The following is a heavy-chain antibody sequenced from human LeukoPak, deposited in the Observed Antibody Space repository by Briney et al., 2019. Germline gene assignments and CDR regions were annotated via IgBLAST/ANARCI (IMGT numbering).Heavy chain of an antibody. CDR1: GFTFSSYS. CDR2: ISSSSSYI. Sequence: GGSLRLSRAASGFTFSSYSMNWVRQAPGKGLEWVSSISSSSSYIYHADSVKGRFTISRDNAKNSLYLQMNSLRAEDAAVYYCARAGYSGYGDYWGQGTLVTVSS. D-gene: IGHD5-12*01. J-gene: IGHJ4*02. CDR3: ARAGYSGYGDY. V-gene: IGHV3-21*01.